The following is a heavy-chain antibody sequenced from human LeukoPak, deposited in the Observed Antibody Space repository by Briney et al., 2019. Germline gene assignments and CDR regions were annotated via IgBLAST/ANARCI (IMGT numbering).Heavy chain of an antibody. V-gene: IGHV5-51*01. Sequence: ESLKISCKGSGYSFTSYWIGWVRQMPGKGLEWMGIIYPGDSDTGYSPSFQGQVTISADKSISTAYLQWSSLKASDTAMYYCARNPSTLDNWFDPWGQGTLVTVSS. CDR3: ARNPSTLDNWFDP. CDR2: IYPGDSDT. D-gene: IGHD5/OR15-5a*01. J-gene: IGHJ5*02. CDR1: GYSFTSYW.